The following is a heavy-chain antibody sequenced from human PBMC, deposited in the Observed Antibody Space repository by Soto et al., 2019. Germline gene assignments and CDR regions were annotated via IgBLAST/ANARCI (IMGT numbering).Heavy chain of an antibody. J-gene: IGHJ4*02. V-gene: IGHV3-33*01. Sequence: GSLRLSCAASGFTFSSYGMHWVRQAPGKGLEWVAVIWYDGSNKYYADSVKGRFTISRDNSKNTLYLQMNSLRAEDTAVYYCARDQGYSYGYVDYWGQGTLVTVS. CDR1: GFTFSSYG. CDR3: ARDQGYSYGYVDY. D-gene: IGHD5-18*01. CDR2: IWYDGSNK.